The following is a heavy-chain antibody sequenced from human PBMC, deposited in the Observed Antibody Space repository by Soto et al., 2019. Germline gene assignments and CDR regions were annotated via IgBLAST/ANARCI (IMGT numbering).Heavy chain of an antibody. CDR1: GGSISSYY. V-gene: IGHV4-59*08. CDR2: IYYSGGT. D-gene: IGHD1-26*01. J-gene: IGHJ4*02. Sequence: QVQLQESGPGLVKPSETLSLTCTVSGGSISSYYWSWIRQPPGKGLEWIGYIYYSGGTNYNPPLKRRVTISVDSSKNHFSLKLSSVTAADTAVYYCARRYGGNLDYWGQGTLVTVSS. CDR3: ARRYGGNLDY.